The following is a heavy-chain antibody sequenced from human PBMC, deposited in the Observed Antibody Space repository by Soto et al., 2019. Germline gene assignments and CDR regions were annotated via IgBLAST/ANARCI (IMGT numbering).Heavy chain of an antibody. Sequence: EVQLLESGGGLVQPGGSLKLSGAASGFTFSSFAMNWVRQAPGKGLEWVSAISGSSGHTYYADSVKGRFIISRDNSKNTLYLQMDSLSADDTAVYYCARGPSEYIWGSYLRYCDSWGQGSLVTVSS. CDR3: ARGPSEYIWGSYLRYCDS. V-gene: IGHV3-23*01. CDR1: GFTFSSFA. CDR2: ISGSSGHT. J-gene: IGHJ4*02. D-gene: IGHD3-16*02.